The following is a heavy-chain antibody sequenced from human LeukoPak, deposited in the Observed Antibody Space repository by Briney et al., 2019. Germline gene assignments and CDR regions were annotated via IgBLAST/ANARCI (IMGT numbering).Heavy chain of an antibody. V-gene: IGHV3-23*01. CDR3: AKTERSSRLVAYYFDY. D-gene: IGHD2-21*01. J-gene: IGHJ4*02. CDR1: GFTFSSYA. CDR2: ISGSGGST. Sequence: PGGSLRLSCAASGFTFSSYAMSWVRQAPGKGLEWVSAISGSGGSTYYADSVKGRFTISRDNSKNTLYLQMNSLRAEDTAVYYCAKTERSSRLVAYYFDYWGQGTLVTVSS.